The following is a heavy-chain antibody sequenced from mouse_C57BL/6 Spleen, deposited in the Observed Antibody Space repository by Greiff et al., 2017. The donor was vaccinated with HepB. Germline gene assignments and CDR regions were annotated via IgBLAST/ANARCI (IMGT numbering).Heavy chain of an antibody. CDR2: IHPNSGST. CDR1: GYTFTSYW. Sequence: QVQLQQSGAELVKPGASVKLSCKASGYTFTSYWMHWVKQRPGQGLEWIGMIHPNSGSTNYNEKFKSKATLTVDKSSSTAYMQLSSLTSEDSAVYYCARYYGSCYRYFDYWGQGTTLTVSS. V-gene: IGHV1-64*01. CDR3: ARYYGSCYRYFDY. D-gene: IGHD1-1*01. J-gene: IGHJ2*01.